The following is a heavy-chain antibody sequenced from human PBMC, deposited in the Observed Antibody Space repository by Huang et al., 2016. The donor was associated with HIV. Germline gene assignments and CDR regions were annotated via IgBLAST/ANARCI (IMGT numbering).Heavy chain of an antibody. J-gene: IGHJ6*03. CDR2: IYYKGST. D-gene: IGHD3-10*01. CDR1: GGSIRSSDYH. CDR3: ARHREGPVAYYSGWGSHLNYMDV. V-gene: IGHV4-39*01. Sequence: QLLLQESGPGLVKPSEALALTCAVSGGSIRSSDYHWGWIRPPPGQGRGWIGGIYYKGSTHSSPALKSRVTIAVDTSKNLFFLNLTSMTAADTAVYYCARHREGPVAYYSGWGSHLNYMDVWGRGRTVVVSS.